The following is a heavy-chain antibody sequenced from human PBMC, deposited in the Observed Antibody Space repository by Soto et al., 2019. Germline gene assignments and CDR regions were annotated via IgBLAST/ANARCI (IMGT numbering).Heavy chain of an antibody. CDR3: ARATWSSGWFFDY. D-gene: IGHD6-19*01. CDR1: GGSISSYY. V-gene: IGHV4-59*01. J-gene: IGHJ4*02. Sequence: QVQLQESGPGLVKPSETLSLTCTVSGGSISSYYWSWIRQPPGKGLEWIGYIYYSGSTNYNPSLKRRVTISVDTSKNQFSLKLSSVTAADTAVYYCARATWSSGWFFDYWGQGPLVTVSS. CDR2: IYYSGST.